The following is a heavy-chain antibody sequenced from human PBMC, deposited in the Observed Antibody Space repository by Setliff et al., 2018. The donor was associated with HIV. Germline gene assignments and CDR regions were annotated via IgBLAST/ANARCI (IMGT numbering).Heavy chain of an antibody. D-gene: IGHD3-10*01. J-gene: IGHJ4*02. V-gene: IGHV3-30*10. CDR1: GFTFSTFA. CDR3: ARDRRITVVRGPDH. CDR2: ISYDGSRI. Sequence: PGGSLRLSCVASGFTFSTFAMHWVRQAPGKGLEWVSVISYDGSRISYTDSVRGRFTVSRDNSENKLYLEVRDLRPDDAAVYYCARDRRITVVRGPDHWGPGTPVTVSS.